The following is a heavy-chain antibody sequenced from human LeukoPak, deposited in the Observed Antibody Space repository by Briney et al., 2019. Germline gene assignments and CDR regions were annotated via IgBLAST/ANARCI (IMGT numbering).Heavy chain of an antibody. CDR3: ASSLAVAGTSQIDY. V-gene: IGHV4-39*01. Sequence: SETLSLTCTVSGGSISSCSYYWGWIRQPPGKGLEWIGSIYYSGSTYYNPSLKGRVTISVDTSKNQFSLKLSSVTAADTAVYYCASSLAVAGTSQIDYGGQGTLVTVSS. D-gene: IGHD6-19*01. J-gene: IGHJ4*02. CDR1: GGSISSCSYY. CDR2: IYYSGST.